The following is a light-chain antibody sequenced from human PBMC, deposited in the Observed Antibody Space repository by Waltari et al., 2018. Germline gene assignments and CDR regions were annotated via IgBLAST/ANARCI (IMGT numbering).Light chain of an antibody. CDR1: QGIRND. CDR2: AAS. V-gene: IGKV1-6*01. CDR3: LQDYNYPWT. J-gene: IGKJ1*01. Sequence: AIQMTQSPSSLSASVGDRGTITCRASQGIRNDLGWYLQKPGQAPKLLIYAASNLQSGVPSMFSGSGSGTYFTLTISSLQPEDFATYYCLQDYNYPWTFGQGTRVEIK.